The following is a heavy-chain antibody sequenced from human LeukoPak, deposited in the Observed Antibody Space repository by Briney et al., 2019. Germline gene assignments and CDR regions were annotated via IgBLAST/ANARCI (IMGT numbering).Heavy chain of an antibody. Sequence: PGGSLRLSCAASGFTFSSYSMNWVRQAPGKGLEWVANINQDGSKKPYADSMKGRFTISRDNAKESLYLQLNSLRADDTAVYYRAKWGPHCVGDYCPALDSWGQGTLVTVSS. J-gene: IGHJ4*02. CDR2: INQDGSKK. V-gene: IGHV3-7*01. CDR3: AKWGPHCVGDYCPALDS. D-gene: IGHD2-21*02. CDR1: GFTFSSYS.